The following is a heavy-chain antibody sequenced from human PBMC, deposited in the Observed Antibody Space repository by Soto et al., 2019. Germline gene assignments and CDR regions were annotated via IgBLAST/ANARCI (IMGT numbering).Heavy chain of an antibody. CDR3: ARGDYGGAMDV. D-gene: IGHD4-17*01. CDR2: IYYSGST. Sequence: QVHLQESGPRLVKPSQTLSLICTVSGGSISSGDYSWSWVRQPPGKGLEWIGYIYYSGSTYYNPSPKSRVTISVDTSENQFSLRLSSVTAADTAVYYCARGDYGGAMDVWGQGTTVTVSS. J-gene: IGHJ6*02. V-gene: IGHV4-30-4*01. CDR1: GGSISSGDYS.